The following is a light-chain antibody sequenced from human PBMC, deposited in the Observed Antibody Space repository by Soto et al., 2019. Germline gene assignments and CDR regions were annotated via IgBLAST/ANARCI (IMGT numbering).Light chain of an antibody. CDR3: QSYDTSLSGRDVV. Sequence: QSVLTQPPSVSGAPGQRVTISCTGSSSNIGAGYDVHWYQQLPGTAPKLLIYGNNNRPSGVPDRFSGSKSGTSASLAITGLQAEDEADYYCQSYDTSLSGRDVVFGGGTKVTV. V-gene: IGLV1-40*01. CDR2: GNN. CDR1: SSNIGAGYD. J-gene: IGLJ2*01.